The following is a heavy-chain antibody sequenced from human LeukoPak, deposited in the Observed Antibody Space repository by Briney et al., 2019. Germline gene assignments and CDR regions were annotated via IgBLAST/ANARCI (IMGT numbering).Heavy chain of an antibody. CDR3: ARDLGRYCSGGSCYSLAY. CDR1: GFTFSSYD. Sequence: GGSLRLSCAASGFTFSSYDMHWVRQAPGKGLEWVAVISYDGSNKYYADSVKGRFTISRDNSKNTLYLQMNSLRAEDTAVYYCARDLGRYCSGGSCYSLAYWGQGTLVTVSS. J-gene: IGHJ4*02. CDR2: ISYDGSNK. D-gene: IGHD2-15*01. V-gene: IGHV3-30-3*01.